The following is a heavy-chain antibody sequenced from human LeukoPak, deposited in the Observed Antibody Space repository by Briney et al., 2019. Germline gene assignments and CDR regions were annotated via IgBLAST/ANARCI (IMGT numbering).Heavy chain of an antibody. CDR2: VYTSGYT. Sequence: KSSETLSLTCTVSGASVSSHYWSWIRQPPGKGLEWIGRVYTSGYTNYNPSLKSRVTMSADTSKNQFSLRLTSVTAADAAVYYCARDSRTIPTWYFDLWGRGTLVTVSS. CDR1: GASVSSHY. V-gene: IGHV4-4*07. D-gene: IGHD1/OR15-1a*01. CDR3: ARDSRTIPTWYFDL. J-gene: IGHJ2*01.